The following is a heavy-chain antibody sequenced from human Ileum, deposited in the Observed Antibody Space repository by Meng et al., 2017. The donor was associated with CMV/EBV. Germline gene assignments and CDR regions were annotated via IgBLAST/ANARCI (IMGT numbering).Heavy chain of an antibody. J-gene: IGHJ4*02. CDR3: ARGGRFGELPPDY. CDR2: INHIGST. V-gene: IGHV4-34*01. D-gene: IGHD3-10*01. CDR1: GGSFSGYY. Sequence: GSLRLSCAVYGGSFSGYYWSWIRQPPGKGLEWIGEINHIGSTNYNPSLKSRVTISVDTSKNQFSLKLSSVTAADTAVYYCARGGRFGELPPDYWGQGTLVTVSS.